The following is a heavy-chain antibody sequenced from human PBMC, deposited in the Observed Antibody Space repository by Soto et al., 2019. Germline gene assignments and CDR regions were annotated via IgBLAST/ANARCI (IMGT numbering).Heavy chain of an antibody. CDR1: GGSISSSNW. Sequence: SETLSLTCAVSGGSISSSNWWSWVRQPPGKGLEWIGEIYHSGSTNYNPSLKSRVTISVDKSKNQFSLKLSSVTAADTAVYYFSRLKGCSSAVGRDYYYYGMDVWGQGTTVTVSS. V-gene: IGHV4-4*02. CDR2: IYHSGST. J-gene: IGHJ6*02. CDR3: SRLKGCSSAVGRDYYYYGMDV. D-gene: IGHD6-6*01.